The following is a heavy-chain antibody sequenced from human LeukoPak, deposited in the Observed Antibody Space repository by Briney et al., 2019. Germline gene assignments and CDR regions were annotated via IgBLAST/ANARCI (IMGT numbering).Heavy chain of an antibody. CDR2: IYYSGST. CDR1: GGSISSGGYY. Sequence: SETLSLTCTVSGGSISSGGYYWSWIRQHPGKGLEWIGYIYYSGSTYYNPSLKSRVTISVDTSKNQFSLKLSSVTAADTAVYYCARDGLSLTGTADYWGQGTLVTVSS. V-gene: IGHV4-31*03. J-gene: IGHJ4*02. CDR3: ARDGLSLTGTADY. D-gene: IGHD1-7*01.